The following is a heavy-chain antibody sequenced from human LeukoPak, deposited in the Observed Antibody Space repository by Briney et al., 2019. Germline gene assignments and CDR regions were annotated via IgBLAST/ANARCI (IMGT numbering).Heavy chain of an antibody. CDR2: ICGSGGST. Sequence: GGSLRLSCAASGFSLSNYAMTWVRQAPGKGLEWVSGICGSGGSTYYAYSVKGRFTISRDNSKNTLYLQMNSLRAEDTAVYYCARGYSSGWWGYYFDYCGQGTLVTVSS. CDR1: GFSLSNYA. V-gene: IGHV3-23*01. J-gene: IGHJ4*02. D-gene: IGHD6-19*01. CDR3: ARGYSSGWWGYYFDY.